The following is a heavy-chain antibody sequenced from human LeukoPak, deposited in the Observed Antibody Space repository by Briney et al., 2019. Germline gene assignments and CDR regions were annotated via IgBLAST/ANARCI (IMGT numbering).Heavy chain of an antibody. J-gene: IGHJ4*02. CDR3: AKDGGIVAAAGTGYYFDY. CDR2: ISWNSGSI. Sequence: GGSLRLSCAASGFTFDDYAMHWVRQAPGKGLEWVSGISWNSGSIGYADSVKGRFTISRDNAKNSLYLQMNSLRAEDTALYYCAKDGGIVAAAGTGYYFDYWGQRTLVTVSS. D-gene: IGHD6-13*01. CDR1: GFTFDDYA. V-gene: IGHV3-9*01.